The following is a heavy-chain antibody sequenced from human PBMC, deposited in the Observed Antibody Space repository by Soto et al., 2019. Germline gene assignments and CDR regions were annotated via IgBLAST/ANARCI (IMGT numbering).Heavy chain of an antibody. CDR2: IYPGDSDT. V-gene: IGHV5-51*01. J-gene: IGHJ5*02. Sequence: PGESLKISCKASGYSFATYWIGWVRQMPGKGLEWMGIIYPGDSDTRYGPSFEGQVTISADKSISTTYLQWSSLKASDTAMYYCARHPYSSSFNHFFDPWGQGTLVTVSS. CDR1: GYSFATYW. CDR3: ARHPYSSSFNHFFDP. D-gene: IGHD2-2*01.